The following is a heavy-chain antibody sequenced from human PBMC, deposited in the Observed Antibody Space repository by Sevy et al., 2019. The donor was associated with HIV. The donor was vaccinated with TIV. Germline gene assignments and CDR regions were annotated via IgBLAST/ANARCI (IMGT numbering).Heavy chain of an antibody. CDR2: ISYDGSNK. V-gene: IGHV3-30-3*01. CDR1: GFTFSSYA. CDR3: ARDGNYYDSRGYYYRYYFDY. D-gene: IGHD3-22*01. Sequence: GGSLRLSCAASGFTFSSYAMHWVRQAPGKGLEWVAVISYDGSNKYYADSVKGRFTISRDNSKNTLYLQMNSLRAEDTAVYYCARDGNYYDSRGYYYRYYFDYWGQGTLVTVSS. J-gene: IGHJ4*02.